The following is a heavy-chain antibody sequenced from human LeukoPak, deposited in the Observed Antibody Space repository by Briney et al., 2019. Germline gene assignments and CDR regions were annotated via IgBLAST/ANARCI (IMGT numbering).Heavy chain of an antibody. J-gene: IGHJ6*03. D-gene: IGHD5-12*01. CDR3: ARQKYSGYESLYYYYYMDV. Sequence: ASVTVSCKASGYTFTGYYMHWVRQAPGQGLEWMGWISAYNGNTNYAQKLQGRVTMTTDTSTSTAYMELRSLRSDDTAVYYCARQKYSGYESLYYYYYMDVWGKGTTVTISS. CDR1: GYTFTGYY. CDR2: ISAYNGNT. V-gene: IGHV1-18*04.